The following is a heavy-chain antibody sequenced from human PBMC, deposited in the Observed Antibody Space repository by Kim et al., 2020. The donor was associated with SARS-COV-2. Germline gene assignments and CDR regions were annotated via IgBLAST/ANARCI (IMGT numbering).Heavy chain of an antibody. CDR3: ARVGDGPSGSYYCDY. Sequence: SLRLSCAASGFSFGDYYMSWIRQTPGKGLEWLSYISNSIDYTKYADSVKGRFTISRDNAKNSLYLQMNSLRAEDTAVYYCARVGDGPSGSYYCDYLGQ. J-gene: IGHJ4*02. CDR2: ISNSIDYT. CDR1: GFSFGDYY. D-gene: IGHD1-26*01. V-gene: IGHV3-11*05.